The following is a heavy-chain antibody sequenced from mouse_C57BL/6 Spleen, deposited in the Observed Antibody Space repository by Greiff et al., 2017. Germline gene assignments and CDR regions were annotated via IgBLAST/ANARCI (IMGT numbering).Heavy chain of an antibody. CDR3: ARGIYYYGSSYFYYAMDY. CDR2: INPNNGGT. J-gene: IGHJ4*01. D-gene: IGHD1-1*01. Sequence: VQLQQSGPELVKPGASVKMSCKASGYTFTDYNMHWVKQSHGKSLEWIGYINPNNGGTSYNQKFKGKATLTVNKSSSTAYMELRSLTSEDSAVYYCARGIYYYGSSYFYYAMDYWGQGTSVTVSS. V-gene: IGHV1-22*01. CDR1: GYTFTDYN.